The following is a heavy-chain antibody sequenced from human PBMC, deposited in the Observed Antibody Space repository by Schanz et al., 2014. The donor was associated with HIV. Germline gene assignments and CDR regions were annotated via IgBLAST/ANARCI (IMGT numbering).Heavy chain of an antibody. CDR1: GFTFSSHN. CDR2: IHSGGST. V-gene: IGHV3-66*01. J-gene: IGHJ4*02. CDR3: ARDLYDFWSGTQYYLEY. D-gene: IGHD3-3*01. Sequence: EVQLVESGGGLVKPGGSLRLSCAASGFTFSSHNINWVRQAPGKGLAWVSIIHSGGSTYYADSVKGRFTISRDNAKNSLYLQMXXLRDEDTAVYYCARDLYDFWSGTQYYLEYWGQGTLVTVSS.